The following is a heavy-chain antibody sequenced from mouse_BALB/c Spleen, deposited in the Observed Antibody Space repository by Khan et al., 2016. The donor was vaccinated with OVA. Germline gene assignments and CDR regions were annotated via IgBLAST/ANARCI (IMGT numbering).Heavy chain of an antibody. J-gene: IGHJ3*01. V-gene: IGHV5-15*02. Sequence: EVELVESGGGLVQPGGSRKLSCAASGFTFIDYGMAWVRQTPGKRPEWIAFLSSVAYRIYYDDTVPGRFTISRENAKNTLYLEMSSLRSDDTALSNCVRERIANWSPGTLVTVSA. CDR1: GFTFIDYG. CDR3: VRERIAN. CDR2: LSSVAYRI.